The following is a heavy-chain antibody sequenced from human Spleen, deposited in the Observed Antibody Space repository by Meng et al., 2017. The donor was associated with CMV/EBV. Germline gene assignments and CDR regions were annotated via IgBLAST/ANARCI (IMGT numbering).Heavy chain of an antibody. V-gene: IGHV4-34*01. CDR2: INHGGST. CDR1: TVSLSGYY. Sequence: GSLRLSCVVDTVSLSGYYWAWIRQPPGKGLEWIGEINHGGSTNYNPSLNSRVSISVDTKTQFSLRLSSVTAADTAVYYCASTGGGWDDYWGQGTLVTVSS. D-gene: IGHD6-19*01. J-gene: IGHJ4*02. CDR3: ASTGGGWDDY.